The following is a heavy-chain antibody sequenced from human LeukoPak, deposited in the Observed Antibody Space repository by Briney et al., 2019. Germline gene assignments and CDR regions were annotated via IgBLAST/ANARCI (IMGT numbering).Heavy chain of an antibody. D-gene: IGHD6-19*01. CDR3: ARDYRPIRAPGIAVAFY. J-gene: IGHJ4*02. CDR2: INTNTGNP. Sequence: ASVKVSCKASGYTFTSYYMHWVRQAPGQGLEWMGWINTNTGNPTYAQGFTGRFVFSLDTSVSTAYLQISSLKAEDTAVYYCARDYRPIRAPGIAVAFYWGQGTLVTVSS. CDR1: GYTFTSYY. V-gene: IGHV7-4-1*02.